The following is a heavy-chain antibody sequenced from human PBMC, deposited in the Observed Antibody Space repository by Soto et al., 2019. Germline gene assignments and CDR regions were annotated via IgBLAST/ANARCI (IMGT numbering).Heavy chain of an antibody. D-gene: IGHD2-15*01. J-gene: IGHJ4*02. CDR2: IYYSGST. CDR1: GGSISSGGYY. CDR3: ARRYGGNFDY. Sequence: QVQLQESGPGLVKPSQTLSLTCTVSGGSISSGGYYWSWIRQPPGQGLEWIGYIYYSGSTYYNPSFKSRVTISVDTSKNQFSLKLSSVTAADTAVYYCARRYGGNFDYWGQGTLVTVSS. V-gene: IGHV4-31*03.